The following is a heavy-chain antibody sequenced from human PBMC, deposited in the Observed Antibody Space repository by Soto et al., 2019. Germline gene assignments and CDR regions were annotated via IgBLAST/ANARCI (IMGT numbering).Heavy chain of an antibody. CDR1: GGSISSGDYY. D-gene: IGHD6-19*01. J-gene: IGHJ6*02. CDR2: IYYSGST. Sequence: PSETLSLTCTVSGGSISSGDYYWSWIRQPPGKGLEWIGYIYYSGSTYYNPSLKSRVTISVDTSKNQFSLKLSSVTAADTAVYYCARDQSSGRYYYYYYGTDVWGQGTTVTVS. CDR3: ARDQSSGRYYYYYYGTDV. V-gene: IGHV4-30-4*01.